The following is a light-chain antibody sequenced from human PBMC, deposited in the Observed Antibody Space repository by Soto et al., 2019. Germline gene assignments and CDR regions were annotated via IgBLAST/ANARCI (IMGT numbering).Light chain of an antibody. CDR2: DAS. J-gene: IGKJ1*01. CDR1: QGITTY. CDR3: QQYYTFPWT. V-gene: IGKV1D-8*01. Sequence: VIWMTQSPSLLSASTGDRVTMSCRVSQGITTYLAWYQQKPGKAPELLIYDASTLQSGVPSRFSGSGSGTDFTLTISCLQSEDFATYYCQQYYTFPWTFGLGTKVDI.